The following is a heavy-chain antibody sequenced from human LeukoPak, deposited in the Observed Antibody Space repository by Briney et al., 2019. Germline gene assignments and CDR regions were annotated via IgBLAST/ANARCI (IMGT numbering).Heavy chain of an antibody. J-gene: IGHJ6*02. CDR1: GRTFSSYA. V-gene: IGHV1-69*04. CDR3: AREVAGTQGSYYYYYGMDV. Sequence: SVKVSCKASGRTFSSYAISWVRQAPGQGLEWMGRIIPIFGIANYAQKFQGRVTITADKSTSTAYMELSSLRSEDTAVYYCAREVAGTQGSYYYYYGMDVWGQGTTVTVSS. D-gene: IGHD6-19*01. CDR2: IIPIFGIA.